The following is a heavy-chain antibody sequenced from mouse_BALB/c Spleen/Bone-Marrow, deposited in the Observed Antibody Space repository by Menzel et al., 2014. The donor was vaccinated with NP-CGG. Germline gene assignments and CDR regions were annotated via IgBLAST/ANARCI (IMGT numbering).Heavy chain of an antibody. D-gene: IGHD2-4*01. V-gene: IGHV1-22*01. CDR1: GYTFTVYT. J-gene: IGHJ4*01. CDR2: INPNNGGT. CDR3: ARRFPYNYAMAS. Sequence: EVQLQQSGPELVKPGASVKISCKTSGYTFTVYTMHWVKQSHGQSLEWIGTINPNNGGTSYNQKFKGKATLTVDKSSSTAYMELRSLTSEGSAVYYCARRFPYNYAMASWGQGTSVTVSS.